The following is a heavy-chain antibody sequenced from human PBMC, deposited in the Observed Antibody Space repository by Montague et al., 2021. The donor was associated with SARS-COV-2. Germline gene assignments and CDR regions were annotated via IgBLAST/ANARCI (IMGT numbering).Heavy chain of an antibody. CDR3: ARGRPVRTTMRHFERTSSGALDM. CDR2: INQDGTS. D-gene: IGHD3-9*01. V-gene: IGHV4-34*01. CDR1: RGSFSNYY. Sequence: SETLSLTCAVSRGSFSNYYWTWVRQAPGKGLIWIGEINQDGTSNYNPSLKSRDTLSIDTSKNQISLKVTSVTAGDTAVYYCARGRPVRTTMRHFERTSSGALDMWGQGTPVIVSS. J-gene: IGHJ3*02.